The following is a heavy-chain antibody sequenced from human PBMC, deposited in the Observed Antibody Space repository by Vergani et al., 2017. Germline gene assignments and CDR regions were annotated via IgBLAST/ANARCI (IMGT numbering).Heavy chain of an antibody. CDR3: ARDSDVLRFLEWPKYYYYGMDV. D-gene: IGHD3-3*01. J-gene: IGHJ6*02. CDR1: GFTFSSYS. CDR2: ISSSSSTI. V-gene: IGHV3-48*04. Sequence: EVQLVESGGGLVQPGGSLRLSCAASGFTFSSYSMNWVRQAPGKGLEWVSYISSSSSTIYYADSVKGRFTISRDNAKNSLYLQMNSLRAEDTAVYYCARDSDVLRFLEWPKYYYYGMDVWGQGTTVTVSS.